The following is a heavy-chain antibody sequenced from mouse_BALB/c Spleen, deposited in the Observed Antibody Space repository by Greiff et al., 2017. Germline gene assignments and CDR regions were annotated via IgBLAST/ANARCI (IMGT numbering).Heavy chain of an antibody. V-gene: IGHV7-3*02. Sequence: EVKVVESGGGLVQPGGSLRLSCATSGFTFTDYYMSWVRQPPGKALEWLGFIRNKANGYTTEYSASVKGRFTISRDNSQSILYLQMNTLRAEDSATYYCARDGDYKYYFDYWGQGTTLTVSS. CDR2: IRNKANGYTT. CDR3: ARDGDYKYYFDY. D-gene: IGHD2-12*01. CDR1: GFTFTDYY. J-gene: IGHJ2*01.